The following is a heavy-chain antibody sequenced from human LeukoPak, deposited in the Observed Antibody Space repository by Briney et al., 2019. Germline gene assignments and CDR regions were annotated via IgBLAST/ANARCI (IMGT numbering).Heavy chain of an antibody. Sequence: GESLKISCKASGYSFDYYWIAWVRRMPGKGLEWMGIIYPDDSDSTYSPSFQGQVTISVDKPINTAYLQWSSLKASNTAIYYCARVGSVTNFGVVSYYFDYWGQGTLVTVSS. J-gene: IGHJ4*02. V-gene: IGHV5-51*04. D-gene: IGHD3-3*01. CDR2: IYPDDSDS. CDR1: GYSFDYYW. CDR3: ARVGSVTNFGVVSYYFDY.